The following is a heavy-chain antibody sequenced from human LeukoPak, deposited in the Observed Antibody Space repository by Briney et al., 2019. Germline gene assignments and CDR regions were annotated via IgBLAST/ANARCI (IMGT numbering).Heavy chain of an antibody. CDR3: AGDRGLGAFDI. D-gene: IGHD3-10*01. V-gene: IGHV1-18*01. J-gene: IGHJ3*02. Sequence: SVKLSCKPSGYTVTSYGISRVRQAPGQRLEWVGWISAYNVNTNYAQKLHGRVTMTTDTSTSTAYMELRGVRSDDTAVYYGAGDRGLGAFDIWGQGTMVTVSS. CDR1: GYTVTSYG. CDR2: ISAYNVNT.